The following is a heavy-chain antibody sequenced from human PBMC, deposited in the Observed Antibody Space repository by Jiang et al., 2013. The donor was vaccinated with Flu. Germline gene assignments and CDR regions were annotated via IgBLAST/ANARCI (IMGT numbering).Heavy chain of an antibody. CDR2: IKGGGAGA. J-gene: IGHJ3*02. CDR1: GFTFSNYA. Sequence: VQLLESGGALVEPGGSLRLSCTASGFTFSNYAMIWVRQAPGKGLEWVSHIKGGGAGADYADSARGRFTISRDNSENTLYLQMSSLRVEDTAIYYCAKAKESYGCDALDIWGQGAMVTVSS. CDR3: AKAKESYGCDALDI. V-gene: IGHV3-23*01. D-gene: IGHD5-18*01.